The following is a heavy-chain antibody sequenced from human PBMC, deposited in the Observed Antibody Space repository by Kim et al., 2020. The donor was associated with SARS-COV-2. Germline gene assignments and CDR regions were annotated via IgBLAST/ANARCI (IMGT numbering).Heavy chain of an antibody. Sequence: ASVKVSCKASGYTFTGYYMHWVRQAPGQGLEWMGWINPNSGGTNYAQKFQGRVTMTRDTSISTAYMELSRLRSDDTAVYYCARPNDRGYCSSTSCYRRFAFDIWGQGTMVTVSS. CDR1: GYTFTGYY. D-gene: IGHD2-2*02. CDR3: ARPNDRGYCSSTSCYRRFAFDI. V-gene: IGHV1-2*02. J-gene: IGHJ3*02. CDR2: INPNSGGT.